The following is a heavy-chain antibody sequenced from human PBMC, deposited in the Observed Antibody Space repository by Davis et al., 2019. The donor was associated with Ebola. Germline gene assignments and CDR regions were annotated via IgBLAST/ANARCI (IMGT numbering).Heavy chain of an antibody. J-gene: IGHJ4*02. Sequence: GESLKISCAASGFTFSDYYMSWIRQAPGKGLEWVSYISSSGSTIYYADSVKGRFTISRDNAKNSLYLQMNSLRAEDTAVYYCARVTIFGVVSLDYWGQGTLVTVSS. V-gene: IGHV3-11*04. CDR2: ISSSGSTI. D-gene: IGHD3-3*01. CDR1: GFTFSDYY. CDR3: ARVTIFGVVSLDY.